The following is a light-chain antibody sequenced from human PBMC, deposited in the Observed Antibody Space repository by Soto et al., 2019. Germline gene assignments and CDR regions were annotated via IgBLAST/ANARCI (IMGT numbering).Light chain of an antibody. Sequence: DIQMTQSPSSLSASVGDRVTITCQASQDISNYLNWYQQKPGKAPILLVYAASTLETGVPSRFSGSGSGTHFTLTIDNLQPEDVATYFCQQNYITPLTFGGGTKVDIK. CDR1: QDISNY. CDR3: QQNYITPLT. V-gene: IGKV1-39*01. CDR2: AAS. J-gene: IGKJ4*01.